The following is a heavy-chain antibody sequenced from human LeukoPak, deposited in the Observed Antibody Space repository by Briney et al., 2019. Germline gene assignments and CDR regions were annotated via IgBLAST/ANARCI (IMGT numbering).Heavy chain of an antibody. V-gene: IGHV3-66*01. CDR2: ICSGGNT. CDR3: ARGYDILTGYPYYFDY. Sequence: GGSLRLSCVVSGFTVSSNYMNWVRQAPGKGLEWVSDICSGGNTDYADSVKGRFTFSRDNSKNTLYLQMNSLRAEDTAVYYCARGYDILTGYPYYFDYWGQGTLVTVSS. CDR1: GFTVSSNY. J-gene: IGHJ4*02. D-gene: IGHD3-9*01.